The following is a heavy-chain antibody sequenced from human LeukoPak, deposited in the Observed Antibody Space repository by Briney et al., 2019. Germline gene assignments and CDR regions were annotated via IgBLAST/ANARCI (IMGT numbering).Heavy chain of an antibody. CDR2: IYSGGST. J-gene: IGHJ3*02. V-gene: IGHV3-66*04. CDR3: ARRELRSGYWIGSGAFDI. Sequence: PGGSLRLSCAASGFTVSSNYMSWVRQAPGKGLEWVSVIYSGGSTYYADSVKGRFTISRDNSKDTLYLQMNSLRAEDTAVYYCARRELRSGYWIGSGAFDIWGQGTMVTVSS. CDR1: GFTVSSNY. D-gene: IGHD3-22*01.